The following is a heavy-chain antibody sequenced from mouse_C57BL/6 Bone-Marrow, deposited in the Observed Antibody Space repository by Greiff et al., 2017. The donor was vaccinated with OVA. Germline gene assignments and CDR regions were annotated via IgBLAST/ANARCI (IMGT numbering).Heavy chain of an antibody. D-gene: IGHD3-1*01. Sequence: EVKLQESGEGLVKPGGSLKLSCAASGFTFSSYAMSWVRQTPEKRLEWVAYISSGGDYTYYADTVKGRFTISRDNARNTLYLQMSSLKSEDTAMYYCTRERGIGGDYWGQGTTLTVSS. CDR3: TRERGIGGDY. CDR1: GFTFSSYA. CDR2: ISSGGDYT. V-gene: IGHV5-9-1*02. J-gene: IGHJ2*01.